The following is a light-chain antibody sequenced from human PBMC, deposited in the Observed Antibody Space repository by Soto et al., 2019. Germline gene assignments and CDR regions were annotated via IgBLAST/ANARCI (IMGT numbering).Light chain of an antibody. CDR2: YDN. J-gene: IGLJ1*01. Sequence: QALLTQPPSVSEAPRQRVTISCSGSSSNIGNNAVNWYQQLPGKAPKLLMFYDNLLPSGVSDRFSGSKSGTSASLAISGLQSEDEADYSCAAWDDSLNGYVFGTGTQVTVL. CDR3: AAWDDSLNGYV. CDR1: SSNIGNNA. V-gene: IGLV1-36*01.